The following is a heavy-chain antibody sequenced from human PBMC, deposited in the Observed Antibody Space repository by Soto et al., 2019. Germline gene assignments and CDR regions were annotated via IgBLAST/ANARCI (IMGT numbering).Heavy chain of an antibody. CDR1: GFTFSSYG. CDR2: ISYDGSNK. V-gene: IGHV3-30*18. CDR3: AKESRLYYYDS. Sequence: GGSLRLSCAASGFTFSSYGMHWVRQAPGKGLEWVAVISYDGSNKYYADSVKGRFTISRDNSKNTLYLQMNSLRAEDTAVYYCAKESRLYYYDSWGQGTLVTVSS. D-gene: IGHD3-22*01. J-gene: IGHJ4*02.